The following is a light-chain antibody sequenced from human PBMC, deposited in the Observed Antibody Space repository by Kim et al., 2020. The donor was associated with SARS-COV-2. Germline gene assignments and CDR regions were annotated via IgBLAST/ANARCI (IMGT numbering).Light chain of an antibody. J-gene: IGLJ1*01. CDR1: TSNIGSNA. V-gene: IGLV1-44*01. CDR3: AAWDDSLSVYV. Sequence: QSVLTQPSSASETPGQRVTISCSGSTSNIGSNAVNWYQQLPRTAPKLLIYTNNQRPSGVPDRFSGSKSGTSASLAINGLQSEDEGDYYCAAWDDSLSVYVFGTGTKVTVL. CDR2: TNN.